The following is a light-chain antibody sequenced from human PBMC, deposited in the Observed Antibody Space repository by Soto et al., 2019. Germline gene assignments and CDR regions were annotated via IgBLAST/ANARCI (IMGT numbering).Light chain of an antibody. Sequence: QSVLTQPASVSGSPGQSITISCTGTSSDVGGYNLVSWYQQHPGKAPKLMIYEGSKRPSGVSHRFSGSKSGNTASLTISGLQAEDEADYYCCSYAGSSRVFGGGTKLTVL. J-gene: IGLJ3*02. CDR1: SSDVGGYNL. V-gene: IGLV2-23*01. CDR2: EGS. CDR3: CSYAGSSRV.